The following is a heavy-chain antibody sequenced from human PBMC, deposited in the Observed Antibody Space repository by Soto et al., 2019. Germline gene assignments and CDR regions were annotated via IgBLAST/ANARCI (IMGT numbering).Heavy chain of an antibody. J-gene: IGHJ6*02. V-gene: IGHV1-18*04. Sequence: GASVKVSCKASGYTFTIYGISWVLQSPLQWLEWMGWISAYNGNTNYAQKLQGRVTMTTDTSTSTAYMELRSLRSDDTAVYYCARDRLGWGSREDYYYGMDVWGQGTTVTVSS. CDR2: ISAYNGNT. CDR3: ARDRLGWGSREDYYYGMDV. D-gene: IGHD7-27*01. CDR1: GYTFTIYG.